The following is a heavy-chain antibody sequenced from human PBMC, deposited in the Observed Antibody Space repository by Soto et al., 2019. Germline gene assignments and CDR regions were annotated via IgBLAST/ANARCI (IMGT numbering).Heavy chain of an antibody. CDR3: ARGRDYYDSRGYCPFGY. J-gene: IGHJ4*02. D-gene: IGHD3-22*01. Sequence: QVQLVESGGGVVQPGRSLRLSCAASGFTFSSYAMHWVRQAPGKGLEWVAVISYDGSNKYYADSVKGRFTISRDNSKHTLYLQMNSLRAEDTAVYYCARGRDYYDSRGYCPFGYWGQGTLVTVSS. CDR2: ISYDGSNK. CDR1: GFTFSSYA. V-gene: IGHV3-30-3*01.